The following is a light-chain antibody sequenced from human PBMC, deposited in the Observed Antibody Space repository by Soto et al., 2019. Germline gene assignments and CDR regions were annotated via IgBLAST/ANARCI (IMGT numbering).Light chain of an antibody. J-gene: IGKJ2*01. V-gene: IGKV1-39*01. CDR3: QQSYSTPPT. CDR2: AAS. CDR1: QSISSS. Sequence: DIQMTQSPSSLSASVGDRVTITCRASQSISSSLNWYQQKPGKAPKLLIYAASSLQSGVPSRFSGSGSGTDFTLTISSLQPEDFATYYCQQSYSTPPTFGQGTKLESK.